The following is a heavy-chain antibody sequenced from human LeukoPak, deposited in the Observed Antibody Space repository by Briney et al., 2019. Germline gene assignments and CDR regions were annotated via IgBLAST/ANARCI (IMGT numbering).Heavy chain of an antibody. CDR1: GFTFSSYG. V-gene: IGHV3-30*02. D-gene: IGHD3-22*01. J-gene: IGHJ3*02. CDR2: IRYDGSNK. CDR3: AIPYDSSGYYYGDAFDI. Sequence: GGSLRLSCAASGFTFSSYGMHRVRQAPGKGLEWVAFIRYDGSNKYYADSVKGRFTISRDNSKNTLYLQMNSLRAEDTAVYYCAIPYDSSGYYYGDAFDIWGQGTMVTVSS.